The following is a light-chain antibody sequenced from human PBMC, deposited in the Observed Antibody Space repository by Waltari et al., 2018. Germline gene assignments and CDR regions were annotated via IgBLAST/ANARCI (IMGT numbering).Light chain of an antibody. J-gene: IGKJ1*01. CDR1: QSISSY. V-gene: IGKV1-39*01. CDR3: QQSYTSWT. Sequence: DIQMTQSPSSLSASVGDRVTITCRASQSISSYLNWYQQKPGKAPKRLIYAASSVQSGVPSRFSGSGSGTDCTLTISSLQPEYFATYYCQQSYTSWTFGQGTKVEIK. CDR2: AAS.